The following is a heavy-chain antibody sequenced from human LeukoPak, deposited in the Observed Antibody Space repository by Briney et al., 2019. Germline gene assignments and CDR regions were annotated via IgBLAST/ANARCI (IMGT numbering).Heavy chain of an antibody. CDR2: MSGSGGST. CDR3: AKDGYTSSLNHPGAAEFDY. J-gene: IGHJ4*02. D-gene: IGHD6-6*01. V-gene: IGHV3-23*01. Sequence: PTGGSLRLSCAASGFTFSTYAMSWVRQAPGKGLEWVSAMSGSGGSTTYAASVKGRFTIYRDDSKNTLYLQMNSLRAEDTAVYYCAKDGYTSSLNHPGAAEFDYWGQGTLVTVSS. CDR1: GFTFSTYA.